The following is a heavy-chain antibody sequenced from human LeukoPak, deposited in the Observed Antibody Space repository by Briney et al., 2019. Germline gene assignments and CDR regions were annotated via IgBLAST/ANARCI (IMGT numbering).Heavy chain of an antibody. D-gene: IGHD3-22*01. CDR1: GGSISSYY. CDR3: ARLYRSSGYYHDY. CDR2: IYYSGST. J-gene: IGHJ4*02. Sequence: SETLSLTCTVSGGSISSYYWSWIRQPPGKGLEWIGYIYYSGSTNYNPSLKSRVTISVDTSKNQFSLKLSSVTAADTAVYYCARLYRSSGYYHDYWGQGTLVTVSS. V-gene: IGHV4-59*08.